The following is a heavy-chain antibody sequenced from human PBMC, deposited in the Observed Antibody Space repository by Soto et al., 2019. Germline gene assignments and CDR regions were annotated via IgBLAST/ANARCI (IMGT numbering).Heavy chain of an antibody. V-gene: IGHV3-33*01. CDR1: GFTFSSYG. CDR2: IWHDGGNK. J-gene: IGHJ4*02. D-gene: IGHD3-16*01. Sequence: SLRLSCAASGFTFSSYGMHWVRHAPGKGLEWVAFIWHDGGNKFYAESVKGRFTISRDNSKNTLYLQMTSLSAEDTAMYYCARDGDVNTGFGKDYWGQGTLVTVSS. CDR3: ARDGDVNTGFGKDY.